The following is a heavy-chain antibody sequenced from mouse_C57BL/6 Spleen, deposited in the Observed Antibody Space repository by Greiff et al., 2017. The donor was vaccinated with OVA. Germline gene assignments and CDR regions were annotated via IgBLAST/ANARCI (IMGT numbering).Heavy chain of an antibody. CDR2: ISYDGSN. Sequence: EVKLVESGPGLVKPSQSLSLTCSVTGYSITSGYYWNWIRQFPGNKLEWMGYISYDGSNNYNPSLKNRISITRDTSKNQFFLKLNSVTTEDTATYYCARGLPTAYWGQGTLVTVSA. CDR1: GYSITSGYY. V-gene: IGHV3-6*01. D-gene: IGHD5-1*01. J-gene: IGHJ3*01. CDR3: ARGLPTAY.